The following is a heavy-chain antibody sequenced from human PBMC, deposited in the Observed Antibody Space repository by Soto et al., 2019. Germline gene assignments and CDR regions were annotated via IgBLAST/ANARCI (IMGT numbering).Heavy chain of an antibody. J-gene: IGHJ1*01. CDR1: GGSVSSGNYY. CDR3: ARGLTMGELPSHFRH. D-gene: IGHD3-16*01. V-gene: IGHV4-61*01. CDR2: AHDSGVT. Sequence: LSLTCTVSGGSVSSGNYYWSWIRQPPGKGLEWIGYAHDSGVTNYNPSLKSRVTITVDTSRNQFSLKLNSVTAADTAVYYCARGLTMGELPSHFRHWGPGTLVTVSS.